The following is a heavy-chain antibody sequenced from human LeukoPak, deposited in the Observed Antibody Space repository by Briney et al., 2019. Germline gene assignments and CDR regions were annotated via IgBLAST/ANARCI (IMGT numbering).Heavy chain of an antibody. CDR2: IPDDGRNK. V-gene: IGHV3-30-3*01. J-gene: IGHJ3*02. Sequence: GGSLRLSCAASGFTFSSYAMHWVRQAPGKGLEWVAVIPDDGRNKYYADSVKGRFTISRDNSKKTLYLQMNSLRAEDTAVYYCARMGGELLDTFDIWGQGTMVTVSS. CDR1: GFTFSSYA. CDR3: ARMGGELLDTFDI. D-gene: IGHD3-16*01.